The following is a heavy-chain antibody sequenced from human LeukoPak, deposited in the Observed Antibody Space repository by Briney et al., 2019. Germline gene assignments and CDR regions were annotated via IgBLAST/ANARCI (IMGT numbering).Heavy chain of an antibody. CDR1: GFTFSSYS. CDR3: ARDGGWQDDY. Sequence: GGSLRLPCAASGFTFSSYSMNWIRQAPGKGLEWVSYMDSSGSSVHYADSVKGRFTISRDNAKNSLYLQMNSLRAEDTAVYYCARDGGWQDDYWGQGTLVTVSS. D-gene: IGHD3-16*01. J-gene: IGHJ4*02. CDR2: MDSSGSSV. V-gene: IGHV3-48*01.